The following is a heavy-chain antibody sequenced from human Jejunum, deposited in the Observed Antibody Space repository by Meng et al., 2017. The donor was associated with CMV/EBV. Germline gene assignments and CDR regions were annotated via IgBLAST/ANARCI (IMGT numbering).Heavy chain of an antibody. CDR2: IYNSGGT. D-gene: IGHD2-2*01. Sequence: QVHVQGAGQGLVKPSETLSLTCSVSGGSINTYYWSWIRQPPGKGLEWIGYIYNSGGTYYNPSLKSLVTISTDTSKNQFSLKLNSVTAADTAVYYCVRHGDCSSGSCYYHWFDPWGQGSLVTVSS. CDR3: VRHGDCSSGSCYYHWFDP. CDR1: GGSINTYY. V-gene: IGHV4-59*01. J-gene: IGHJ5*02.